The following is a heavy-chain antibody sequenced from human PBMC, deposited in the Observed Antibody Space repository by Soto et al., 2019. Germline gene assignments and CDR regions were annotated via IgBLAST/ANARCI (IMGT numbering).Heavy chain of an antibody. CDR1: GGTFSSYA. Sequence: SVKVSCKASGGTFSSYAISWVRQAPGQGLEWTGGIIPIFGTANYAQKFQGRVTITADKSTSTAYMELSSLRSEDTAVYYCASETGYSSGQFDYWGQGTLVTVSS. CDR2: IIPIFGTA. J-gene: IGHJ4*02. D-gene: IGHD6-19*01. CDR3: ASETGYSSGQFDY. V-gene: IGHV1-69*06.